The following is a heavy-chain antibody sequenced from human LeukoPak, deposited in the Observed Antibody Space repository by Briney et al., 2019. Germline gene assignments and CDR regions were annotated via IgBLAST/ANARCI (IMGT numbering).Heavy chain of an antibody. CDR2: IKQDGSEK. V-gene: IGHV3-7*01. D-gene: IGHD3-16*01. CDR3: ARDRITFGGAGIDY. Sequence: GGSLRLSCAASGFTFSSYWMSWVRQAPGKGLEWVANIKQDGSEKYYVDSVKGRFTISRDNAKNSLYLQMNSLRAEDTAVYYCARDRITFGGAGIDYWGQGTLVTVSS. CDR1: GFTFSSYW. J-gene: IGHJ4*02.